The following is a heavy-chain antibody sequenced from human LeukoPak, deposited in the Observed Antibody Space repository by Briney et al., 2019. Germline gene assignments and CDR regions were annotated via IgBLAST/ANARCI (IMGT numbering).Heavy chain of an antibody. V-gene: IGHV3-48*03. CDR1: GFTFSSYE. J-gene: IGHJ4*02. Sequence: GGSLRLSCAASGFTFSSYEMNWVRQAPGKGLEWVSYISSRGSTIYYADSVKGRFTISRDNAKNSLYLQMNSLRAEDTAVYYCAREIKAVVATIIFDYWGPGTLVTVSS. CDR3: AREIKAVVATIIFDY. CDR2: ISSRGSTI. D-gene: IGHD5-24*01.